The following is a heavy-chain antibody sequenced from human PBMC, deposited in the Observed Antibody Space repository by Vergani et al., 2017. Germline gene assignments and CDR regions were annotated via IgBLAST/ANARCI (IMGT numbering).Heavy chain of an antibody. D-gene: IGHD3-22*01. CDR3: ARDAYYYDSSGYYAIDY. CDR2: ISGSGGST. CDR1: GFTFSSYA. V-gene: IGHV3-23*01. J-gene: IGHJ4*02. Sequence: EVQLLESGGGLVQPGGSLRLSCAASGFTFSSYAMSWVRQAPGKGLEWVSAISGSGGSTYYADSVKGRFTISRDNSKNTLYLQMNSLRAEDTAVYYCARDAYYYDSSGYYAIDYWGQGTLVTVSS.